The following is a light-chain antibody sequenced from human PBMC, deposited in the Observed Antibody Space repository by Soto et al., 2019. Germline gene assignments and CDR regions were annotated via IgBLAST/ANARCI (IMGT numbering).Light chain of an antibody. CDR2: GAS. V-gene: IGKV1-39*01. J-gene: IGKJ2*01. CDR1: QSIRSY. CDR3: QQSYTTPYT. Sequence: DIQMTQSPSSLSASVGDRVTITFRASQSIRSYLNWYHQKPGKTPQLLIYGASNLQSGAPSRFTGSGSGTHFTLTISSQQPADFATHYWQQSYTTPYTFGQGTKLEIK.